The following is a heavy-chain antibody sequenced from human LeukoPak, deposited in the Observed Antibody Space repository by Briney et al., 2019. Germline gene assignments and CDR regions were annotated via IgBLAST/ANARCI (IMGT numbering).Heavy chain of an antibody. J-gene: IGHJ4*02. CDR1: GFTFSSYA. V-gene: IGHV3-21*01. CDR3: ARLVATIQVFDY. D-gene: IGHD5-12*01. CDR2: ISSSSSYI. Sequence: GGALRLSCAASGFTFSSYAMSWVRQAPGKGLEWVSSISSSSSYIYYADSVKGRFTISRDNAKNSLYLQMNSLRAEDTAVYYCARLVATIQVFDYWGQGTLVTVSS.